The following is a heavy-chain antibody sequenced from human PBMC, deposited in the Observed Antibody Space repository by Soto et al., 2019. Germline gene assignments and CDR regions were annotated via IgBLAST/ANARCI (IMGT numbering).Heavy chain of an antibody. D-gene: IGHD2-8*02. CDR1: GYSFTGYY. V-gene: IGHV1-2*02. Sequence: HEHLVQSGAEVKRPGASLKVSCKASGYSFTGYYIHWVRQAPGQGLEWMGWINPDSGATNYAQNFQSRVTLTSDTSISTASMDLTSLTSDDTAVYYCARGDYGTGGYPFPYFDYWGQGTLVIVSS. CDR3: ARGDYGTGGYPFPYFDY. J-gene: IGHJ4*02. CDR2: INPDSGAT.